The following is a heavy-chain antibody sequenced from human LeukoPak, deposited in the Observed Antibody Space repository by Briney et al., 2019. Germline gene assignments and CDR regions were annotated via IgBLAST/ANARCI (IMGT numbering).Heavy chain of an antibody. CDR1: GFTFSSYA. CDR2: ISGSGGST. CDR3: ARDGAHCSSTSCYSDY. D-gene: IGHD2-2*01. Sequence: GGSLRLSCAASGFTFSSYAMSWVRQAPGKGLEWVSAISGSGGSTYYADSVKGRFTISRDNSKNTLYLQMNSLRAEDTAVYYCARDGAHCSSTSCYSDYWGQGTLVTVSS. J-gene: IGHJ4*02. V-gene: IGHV3-23*01.